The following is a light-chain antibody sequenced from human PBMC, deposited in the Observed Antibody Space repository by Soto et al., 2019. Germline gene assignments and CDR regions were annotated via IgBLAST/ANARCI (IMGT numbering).Light chain of an antibody. CDR1: QSVSSN. CDR3: QQYGSSPSIT. CDR2: GAS. V-gene: IGKV3-15*01. J-gene: IGKJ5*01. Sequence: EIVMTQSPATLSVSPGERATLSCRASQSVSSNLAWYQQKPGQAPRLLIYGASTRATGIPARFSGSGSGTDFTLTISRLEPEDLAVYYCQQYGSSPSITFGQGTRLEIK.